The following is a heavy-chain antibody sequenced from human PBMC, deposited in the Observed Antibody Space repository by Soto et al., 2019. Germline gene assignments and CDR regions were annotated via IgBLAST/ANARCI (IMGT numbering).Heavy chain of an antibody. J-gene: IGHJ4*02. CDR1: GFVFSRYE. Sequence: AGGSLRLSCEASGFVFSRYEMSWVRQAPGKGLEWISYISGSGGTVKYADSVRGRFTISRDNAKNSLYLQMDSLRAEDAAVYYCARVFWSGVNDYWSQGSQVTVSS. D-gene: IGHD3-3*01. V-gene: IGHV3-48*03. CDR3: ARVFWSGVNDY. CDR2: ISGSGGTV.